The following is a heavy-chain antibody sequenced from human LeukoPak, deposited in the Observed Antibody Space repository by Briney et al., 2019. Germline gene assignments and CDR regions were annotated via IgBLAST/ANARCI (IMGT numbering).Heavy chain of an antibody. D-gene: IGHD3-22*01. CDR2: ISQNGDS. CDR1: GGSLSFYY. CDR3: ARGPYSYDSPGAFDI. Sequence: SETLSLTCGVSGGSLSFYYWSWIRQSPGKGLEWIAEISQNGDSNYNMSLKSRVTISVDTSKNQFSLKLSSVTAADTAVYFCARGPYSYDSPGAFDIWGQGTMVTVSS. V-gene: IGHV4-34*01. J-gene: IGHJ3*02.